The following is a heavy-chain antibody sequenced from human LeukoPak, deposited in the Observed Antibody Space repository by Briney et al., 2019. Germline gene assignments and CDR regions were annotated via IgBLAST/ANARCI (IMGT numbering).Heavy chain of an antibody. D-gene: IGHD3-10*01. CDR2: IYTSGST. Sequence: MPSETLSLTCTVSGGSISSYYWSWIRQPAGKGLEWIGRIYTSGSTNYNPSLKSRVTMSVDTSKNQFSLKLSSVTAADTAVYYCAREVGGGYYGSGSYYSGGPFDYWGQGTLVTVSS. J-gene: IGHJ4*02. CDR3: AREVGGGYYGSGSYYSGGPFDY. V-gene: IGHV4-4*07. CDR1: GGSISSYY.